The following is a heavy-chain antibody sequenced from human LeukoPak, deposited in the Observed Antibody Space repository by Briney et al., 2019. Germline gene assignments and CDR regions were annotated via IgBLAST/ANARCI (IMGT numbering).Heavy chain of an antibody. Sequence: SETLSLTCTVSGGSISSYYWSWIRQPPGKGLEWIGYIYHSGSTNYNPSLKSRVTISVDTSKNQFSLKLSSVTAADTAVYYCARVGAMYYYGSGPHWFDPWGQGTLVTVSS. D-gene: IGHD3-10*01. CDR1: GGSISSYY. J-gene: IGHJ5*02. CDR2: IYHSGST. V-gene: IGHV4-59*01. CDR3: ARVGAMYYYGSGPHWFDP.